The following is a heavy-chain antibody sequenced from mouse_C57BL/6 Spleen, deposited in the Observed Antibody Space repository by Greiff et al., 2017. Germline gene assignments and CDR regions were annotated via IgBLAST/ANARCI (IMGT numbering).Heavy chain of an antibody. D-gene: IGHD1-1*01. CDR3: ARHEGRYYYGSSYGYFDV. Sequence: QVQLQQSGAELVKPGASVKLSCKASGYTFTEYTIHWVKQRSGQGLEWIGWFYPGSGSIKYNEKFKDKATLTADKSSSTVYMELSRLTSEDSAVYFCARHEGRYYYGSSYGYFDVWGTGTTVTVSS. J-gene: IGHJ1*03. CDR2: FYPGSGSI. CDR1: GYTFTEYT. V-gene: IGHV1-62-2*01.